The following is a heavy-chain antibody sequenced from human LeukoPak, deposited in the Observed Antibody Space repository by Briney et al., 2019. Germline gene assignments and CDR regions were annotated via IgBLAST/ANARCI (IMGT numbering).Heavy chain of an antibody. CDR3: TRNSGWYGIT. CDR2: FDPEDGET. Sequence: GASVKVSCKVSGYTLTELSMHWVRQAPGKGREWMGGFDPEDGETFYAQKFQGRVTMTEDTSTDTAYMELSSLRSEDTAVYYCTRNSGWYGITWGQGTLVAVSS. D-gene: IGHD6-19*01. CDR1: GYTLTELS. V-gene: IGHV1-24*01. J-gene: IGHJ4*02.